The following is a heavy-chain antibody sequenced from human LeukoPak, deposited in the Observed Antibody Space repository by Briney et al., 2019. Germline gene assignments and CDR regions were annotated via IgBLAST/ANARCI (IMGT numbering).Heavy chain of an antibody. CDR3: ARGFLNYYDSSGYYSPFDY. V-gene: IGHV3-48*01. J-gene: IGHJ4*02. D-gene: IGHD3-22*01. CDR1: GFTFSNYS. CDR2: ISSSSSTI. Sequence: GGSLRLSCAASGFTFSNYSMNWVRQAPGKGLEWVSYISSSSSTIYYADSVKGRFTISRDNAKNSLYLQMNSLRAEDTAVYYCARGFLNYYDSSGYYSPFDYWGQGTLVTVSS.